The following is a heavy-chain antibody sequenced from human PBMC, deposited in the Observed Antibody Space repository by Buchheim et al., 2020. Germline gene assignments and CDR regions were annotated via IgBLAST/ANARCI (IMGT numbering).Heavy chain of an antibody. CDR2: ISASGDVT. D-gene: IGHD6-19*01. CDR3: AKSPVGGWYVDH. J-gene: IGHJ4*02. V-gene: IGHV3-23*04. CDR1: GFTFSSYW. Sequence: EVQLVESGGGLVQPGGSLRLSCAASGFTFSSYWMSWVRQAPGKGLEWVSAISASGDVTFDADSVMGRFTVSRDNSRSVLYLQMNRLQAEDTAVYYCAKSPVGGWYVDHWGQGT.